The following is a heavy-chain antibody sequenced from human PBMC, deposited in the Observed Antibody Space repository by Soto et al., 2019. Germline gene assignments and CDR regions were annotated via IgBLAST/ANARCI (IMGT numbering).Heavy chain of an antibody. CDR2: INPNGGGT. D-gene: IGHD6-25*01. CDR3: ARDSSASATSYSFDN. CDR1: GYKFINHY. Sequence: RASVKVSCKASGYKFINHYIHWVRQVPGVGLEWMGIINPNGGGTDYSQKFQGRVTMTRDTSANTVHMELSSLRSEDTGVYFCARDSSASATSYSFDNWGPGTMVTV. V-gene: IGHV1-46*01. J-gene: IGHJ4*02.